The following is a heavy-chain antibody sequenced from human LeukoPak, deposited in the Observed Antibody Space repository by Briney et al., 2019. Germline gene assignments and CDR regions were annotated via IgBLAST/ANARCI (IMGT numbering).Heavy chain of an antibody. D-gene: IGHD6-19*01. CDR2: IYTSGST. CDR1: GGSIRSYY. J-gene: IGHJ4*02. V-gene: IGHV4-4*07. Sequence: SETLSLTCTVSGGSIRSYYWSWIRQPAGKGLEWIGHIYTSGSTNYNPSLKSRVTISVGKSKNQFSLKLSSVTAADTAVYYCARYAVAGNYFDYWGQGTLVTVSS. CDR3: ARYAVAGNYFDY.